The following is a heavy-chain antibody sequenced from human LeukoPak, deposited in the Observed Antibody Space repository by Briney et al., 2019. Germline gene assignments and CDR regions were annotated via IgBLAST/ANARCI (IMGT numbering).Heavy chain of an antibody. Sequence: KPSETLSLTCAVYGGSISGYYWSWIRQPPGKGLEWIGEINHSGGTDYNPSLKSRVTISVDTSKSQYSLNLNSVTAADTAVYYCAASIAAAGRLGVFDIWGQGTMVTVSS. V-gene: IGHV4-34*01. CDR3: AASIAAAGRLGVFDI. J-gene: IGHJ3*02. D-gene: IGHD6-13*01. CDR1: GGSISGYY. CDR2: INHSGGT.